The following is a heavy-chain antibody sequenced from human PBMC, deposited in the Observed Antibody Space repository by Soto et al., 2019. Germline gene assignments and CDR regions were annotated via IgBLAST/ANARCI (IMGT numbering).Heavy chain of an antibody. CDR1: GGTFSSYA. J-gene: IGHJ6*02. V-gene: IGHV1-18*01. CDR3: AVEMGCSSTSCYTFYYYYGMDV. D-gene: IGHD2-2*02. CDR2: ISAYNGNT. Sequence: ASVKVSCKASGGTFSSYAISWVRQAPGQGLEWMGWISAYNGNTNYAQKLQGRVTMTTDTSTSTAYMELRSLRSDDTAVYYCAVEMGCSSTSCYTFYYYYGMDVWGQGTTVTVSS.